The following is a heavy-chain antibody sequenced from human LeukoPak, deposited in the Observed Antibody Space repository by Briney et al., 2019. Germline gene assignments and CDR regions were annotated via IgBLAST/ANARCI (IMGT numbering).Heavy chain of an antibody. Sequence: GGSLRLSCAASGLTFGSYGMGWVRQAPGKGLEWVSSITSSGTANYADSAKDRFLISRDNSKDTLFLQMNSLRVEDTAVYYCANTGSYSVYWGQGTLVTVSS. D-gene: IGHD2-21*01. CDR2: ITSSGTA. J-gene: IGHJ4*02. CDR1: GLTFGSYG. CDR3: ANTGSYSVY. V-gene: IGHV3-23*01.